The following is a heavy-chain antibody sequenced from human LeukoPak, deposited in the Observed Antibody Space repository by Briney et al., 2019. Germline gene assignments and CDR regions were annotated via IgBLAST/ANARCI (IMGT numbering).Heavy chain of an antibody. J-gene: IGHJ4*02. CDR1: GFTFSSNS. Sequence: GGSLRLSCAASGFTFSSNSMSWVRQAPGKGLEWVGRIKSNADGGTGDYAAPVKGRFIISRDDSNNKLYLQMNSLKTEDTAVYYCTTNTGTDYFDYWGQGTLVTVSS. V-gene: IGHV3-15*01. CDR2: IKSNADGGTG. CDR3: TTNTGTDYFDY. D-gene: IGHD2-8*02.